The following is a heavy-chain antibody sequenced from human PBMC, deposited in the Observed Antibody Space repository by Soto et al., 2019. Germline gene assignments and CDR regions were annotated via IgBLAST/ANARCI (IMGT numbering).Heavy chain of an antibody. CDR2: IYYSGST. D-gene: IGHD3-9*01. J-gene: IGHJ5*02. CDR1: GGSISSYY. V-gene: IGHV4-59*01. CDR3: ARSTDYDILTGYPMGWFDP. Sequence: SETLSLTCTVSGGSISSYYWSWIRQPPGKGLEWIGYIYYSGSTNYNPSLKSRVTISVDTSKNQFSLKLSSVTAADTAVYYCARSTDYDILTGYPMGWFDPWGQGTLVTVSS.